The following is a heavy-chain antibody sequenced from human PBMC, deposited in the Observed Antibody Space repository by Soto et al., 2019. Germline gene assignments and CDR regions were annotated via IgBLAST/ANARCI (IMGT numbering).Heavy chain of an antibody. J-gene: IGHJ3*02. Sequence: SVKVSCQASVGTFSISAISWVRQAPGQGLEWMGGIIPIFGTANYAQKFQGRVTITADESTSTAYMELSSLRSEDTAVYYCARARAGSDAFDIWGQGTMVTVSS. CDR1: VGTFSISA. V-gene: IGHV1-69*13. CDR2: IIPIFGTA. D-gene: IGHD6-19*01. CDR3: ARARAGSDAFDI.